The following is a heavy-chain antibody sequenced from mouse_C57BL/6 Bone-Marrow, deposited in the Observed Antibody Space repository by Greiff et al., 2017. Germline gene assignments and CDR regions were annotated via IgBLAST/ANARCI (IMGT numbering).Heavy chain of an antibody. CDR3: ARYDYYCSSRRAIDY. CDR2: LYPSDSET. Sequence: VQLQQPGAELVRPGSSVKLSCKASGYTFTSYWMDWVKQRPGQGLEWIGNLYPSDSETHYNQKFKDKATLTVDKSSSTAYMQLSSLTSEDSTVYYCARYDYYCSSRRAIDYWGQGTTVTVAS. D-gene: IGHD1-1*01. CDR1: GYTFTSYW. V-gene: IGHV1-61*01. J-gene: IGHJ4*01.